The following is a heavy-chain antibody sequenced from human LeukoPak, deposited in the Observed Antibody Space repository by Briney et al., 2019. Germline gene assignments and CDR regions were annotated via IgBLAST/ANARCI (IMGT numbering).Heavy chain of an antibody. J-gene: IGHJ4*02. CDR2: ISGSGGST. Sequence: PGGSLRLSCAASGFTFSSYAMTWVRQAPGKGLEWVSAISGSGGSTYYADSVRGRFTISRDNSKNTLYLQMNSLRAEDTAVYFCAKDPAARYYFDCWGQGTLVTVSS. CDR1: GFTFSSYA. CDR3: AKDPAARYYFDC. D-gene: IGHD6-6*01. V-gene: IGHV3-23*01.